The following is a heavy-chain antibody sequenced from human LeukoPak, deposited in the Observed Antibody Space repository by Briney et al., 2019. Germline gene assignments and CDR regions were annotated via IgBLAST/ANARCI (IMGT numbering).Heavy chain of an antibody. CDR3: ARDDNPVVPAAFGY. CDR1: GFTFSSYA. D-gene: IGHD2-2*01. CDR2: VSYDGSNK. V-gene: IGHV3-30*04. J-gene: IGHJ4*02. Sequence: GGSLRLSCAASGFTFSSYAMHWVRQAPGKGLEWVAVVSYDGSNKYYADSVKGRFTISRDNSKNTLYLQMNSLRAEDTAVYYCARDDNPVVPAAFGYWGLGTLVTVSS.